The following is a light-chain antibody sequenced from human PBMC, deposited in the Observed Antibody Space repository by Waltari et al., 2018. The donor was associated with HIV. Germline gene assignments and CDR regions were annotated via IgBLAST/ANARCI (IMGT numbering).Light chain of an antibody. J-gene: IGLJ2*01. CDR1: SSNIGNHF. CDR2: DNN. CDR3: ATWDRSLSRVI. V-gene: IGLV1-51*01. Sequence: QSVLTQPPSVSTAPRQKNTISSPGTSSNIGNHFVSWYQQLPGTAPNILIYDNNKRPSGIPDRFSGSKSGTSATLGITGLQTGDEADYFCATWDRSLSRVIFGGGTRLTVL.